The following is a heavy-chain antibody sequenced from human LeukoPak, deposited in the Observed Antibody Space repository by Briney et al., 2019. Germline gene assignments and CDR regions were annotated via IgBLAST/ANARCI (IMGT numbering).Heavy chain of an antibody. V-gene: IGHV3-23*01. CDR1: GFTFSSYA. CDR2: ISDSGANT. CDR3: ASEYGYCSSTSCQPYYFDY. D-gene: IGHD2-2*03. Sequence: GGSLRLSCAASGFTFSSYAMSWVRQAPGKGLEGVSFISDSGANTYYADSVKGRFTISRDNSKNTLYLQMNSLRAEDTAVYYCASEYGYCSSTSCQPYYFDYWGQGTLVTVSS. J-gene: IGHJ4*02.